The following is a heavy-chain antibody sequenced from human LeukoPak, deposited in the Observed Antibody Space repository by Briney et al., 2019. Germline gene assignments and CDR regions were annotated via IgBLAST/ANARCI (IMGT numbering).Heavy chain of an antibody. CDR1: GYTFTAYY. V-gene: IGHV1-2*02. CDR2: INLNSGGT. D-gene: IGHD2-21*02. Sequence: DSVKVSCKASGYTFTAYYMHWVRQAPGQGLEWMGWINLNSGGTNYAQKFQGRVTMTRDTSISAAYMELSRLGSDDTAVYYCARVAGGDWYYFDFWGQGTLVTVS. CDR3: ARVAGGDWYYFDF. J-gene: IGHJ4*02.